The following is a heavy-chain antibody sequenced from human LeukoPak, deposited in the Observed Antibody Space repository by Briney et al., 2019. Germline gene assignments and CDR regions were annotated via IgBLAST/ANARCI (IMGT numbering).Heavy chain of an antibody. Sequence: SETLSLTCTVSGGSISSYYWGWIRQPPGKGLEWIGYIYYSGSTNYNPSLKSRVTISVDTSKNQFSLKLSSVTAADTAVYYCARLPAVAYYYYYMDVWGKGTTVTVSS. D-gene: IGHD6-19*01. CDR2: IYYSGST. V-gene: IGHV4-59*01. J-gene: IGHJ6*03. CDR1: GGSISSYY. CDR3: ARLPAVAYYYYYMDV.